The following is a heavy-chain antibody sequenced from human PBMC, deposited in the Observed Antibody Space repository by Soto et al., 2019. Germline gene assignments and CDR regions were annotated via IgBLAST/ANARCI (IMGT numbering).Heavy chain of an antibody. CDR2: IRSKAYYGTT. D-gene: IGHD2-21*02. V-gene: IGHV3-49*04. CDR1: GLTFGGYA. J-gene: IGHJ4*02. Sequence: GSLRISCSVSGLTFGGYAISLVRLAPGKGLELVGFIRSKAYYGTTEYAASVRGRFTISRDDSRSIAYLQMNSLKSEDTAVYFCTRAPFVVETAPTKFDYWGQGTPVTVSS. CDR3: TRAPFVVETAPTKFDY.